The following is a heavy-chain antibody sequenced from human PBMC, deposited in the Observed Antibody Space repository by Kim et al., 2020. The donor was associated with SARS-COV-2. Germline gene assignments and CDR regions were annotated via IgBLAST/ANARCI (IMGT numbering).Heavy chain of an antibody. CDR1: GGSISSGGYY. J-gene: IGHJ4*02. CDR3: ARALTIFGVVISAFDY. V-gene: IGHV4-31*03. Sequence: SETLSLTCTVSGGSISSGGYYWSWIRQLPGKGLEWIGYIYYSGSTYYNPSLKSRVTISVDTSKNQFSLKLSSVTAADTAVYYCARALTIFGVVISAFDYWGQGTLVTVSS. D-gene: IGHD3-3*01. CDR2: IYYSGST.